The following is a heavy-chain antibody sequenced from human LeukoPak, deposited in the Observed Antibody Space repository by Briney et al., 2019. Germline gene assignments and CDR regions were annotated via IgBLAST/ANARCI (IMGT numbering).Heavy chain of an antibody. CDR1: GFTVSSNY. D-gene: IGHD3-3*01. Sequence: GGSLRLSCAASGFTVSSNYMSWVRQAPGKGLEWVSVIYSGGSTYYADSVKGRFTISRDNSKNTLYLQMNSLRAEDTAVYYCAAGYYDFWSGPQPFDYWGQGTLVTVSS. CDR2: IYSGGST. CDR3: AAGYYDFWSGPQPFDY. J-gene: IGHJ4*02. V-gene: IGHV3-53*01.